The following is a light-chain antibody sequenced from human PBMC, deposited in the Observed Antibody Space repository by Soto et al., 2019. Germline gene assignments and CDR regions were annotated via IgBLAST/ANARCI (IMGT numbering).Light chain of an antibody. CDR3: MRALQTPS. J-gene: IGKJ4*01. CDR2: LGS. Sequence: ESVMSQSPLSLSVTPGEPASISCRSSQSLLHSNGYNYLDWYLQKPGQSPQLLIYLGSFRAAGVPDRFSGSGSGTDFTLKISRVEAADVGVYYCMRALQTPSFGGGTKVEIK. V-gene: IGKV2-28*01. CDR1: QSLLHSNGYNY.